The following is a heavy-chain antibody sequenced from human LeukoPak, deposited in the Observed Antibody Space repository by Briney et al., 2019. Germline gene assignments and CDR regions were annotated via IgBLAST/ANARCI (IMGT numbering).Heavy chain of an antibody. J-gene: IGHJ4*02. CDR2: IIPIFGTA. V-gene: IGHV1-69*13. CDR1: GGTFSSYA. D-gene: IGHD5-24*01. Sequence: SVKVSCKASGGTFSSYAISWVRQAPGQGLEWMGRIIPIFGTANYAQKFQGRVTITADESTSTAYMELSSLRSEDTAVYYCARGGYNYLYYFDYWGQGTLVTVSS. CDR3: ARGGYNYLYYFDY.